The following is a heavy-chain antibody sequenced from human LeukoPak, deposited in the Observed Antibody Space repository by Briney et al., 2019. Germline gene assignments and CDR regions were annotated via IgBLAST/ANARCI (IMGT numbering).Heavy chain of an antibody. CDR1: GFTFSSYS. Sequence: GGSLRLSCAASGFTFSSYSMNWVRQAPGKGLEWVSYISGGSSTIYYADSVKGRFTISRDNAKSSLYLQMNRLRDEDTAVYYCASFIAAAGKDFDYWGQGTLVTVSS. CDR3: ASFIAAAGKDFDY. CDR2: ISGGSSTI. V-gene: IGHV3-48*02. J-gene: IGHJ4*02. D-gene: IGHD6-13*01.